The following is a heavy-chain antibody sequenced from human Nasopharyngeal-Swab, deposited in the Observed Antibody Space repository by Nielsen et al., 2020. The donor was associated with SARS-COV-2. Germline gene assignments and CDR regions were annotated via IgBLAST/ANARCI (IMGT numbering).Heavy chain of an antibody. Sequence: AAVKVSCKASGDTFTGYYMHWVRQAPGQGLEGMGWSNPNSGGTNYAQKFQGRVTMTRDTSISTAYMELSRLRSDDTAVYYCARYSNYYYYYGMDVWGPGTTVTVSS. D-gene: IGHD4-11*01. CDR3: ARYSNYYYYYGMDV. V-gene: IGHV1-2*02. CDR1: GDTFTGYY. CDR2: SNPNSGGT. J-gene: IGHJ6*02.